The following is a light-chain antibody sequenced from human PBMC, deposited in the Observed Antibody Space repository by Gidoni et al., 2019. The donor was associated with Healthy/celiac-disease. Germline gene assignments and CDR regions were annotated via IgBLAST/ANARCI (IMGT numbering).Light chain of an antibody. V-gene: IGKV1-NL1*01. J-gene: IGKJ5*01. CDR2: AAS. Sequence: DIQMTQSPSSLSASVGDRVTITCRASQGISNSLAWYQQKPGKAPKLLLYAASRLESGVPPMFSGSGSGTDYTLTISSLQPEDFATYYCQQYYSTLLATFGQGTRLEIK. CDR1: QGISNS. CDR3: QQYYSTLLAT.